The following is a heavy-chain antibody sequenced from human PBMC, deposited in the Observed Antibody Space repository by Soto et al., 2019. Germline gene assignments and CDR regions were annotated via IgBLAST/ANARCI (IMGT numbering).Heavy chain of an antibody. CDR3: ARESSDSSGYYQIDY. J-gene: IGHJ4*02. V-gene: IGHV3-53*01. Sequence: QTGGSLRLSCAASGFTVSSNYMTWVRQAPGKGLEWVSVLYSDGRTVYADSAKGRFTISRDISKNTVYLQMNSLRAEDTAVYYCARESSDSSGYYQIDYWGQGTLVTVSS. D-gene: IGHD3-22*01. CDR2: LYSDGRT. CDR1: GFTVSSNY.